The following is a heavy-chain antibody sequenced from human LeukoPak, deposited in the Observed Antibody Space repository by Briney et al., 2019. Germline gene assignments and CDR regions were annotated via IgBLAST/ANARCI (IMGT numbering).Heavy chain of an antibody. CDR2: ISGSGSNT. Sequence: PGGSLGLSCAASGFTFSSYAMSWVRQAPGKGLEWVSAISGSGSNTYYADSVKGRFTISRDNSKNTLYLQMNTLRAEDTAVYYCAKNYSGSYPPSFDFWGQGTLVTVSS. CDR3: AKNYSGSYPPSFDF. V-gene: IGHV3-23*01. J-gene: IGHJ4*02. D-gene: IGHD1-26*01. CDR1: GFTFSSYA.